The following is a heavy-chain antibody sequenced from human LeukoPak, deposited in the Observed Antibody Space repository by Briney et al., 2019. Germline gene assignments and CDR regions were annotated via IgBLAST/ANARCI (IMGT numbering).Heavy chain of an antibody. D-gene: IGHD3-3*01. J-gene: IGHJ4*02. CDR3: AKGPGYYDFWSGYSGQTYFDY. V-gene: IGHV3-30*18. CDR2: IAYHGNTE. Sequence: PGGSLRLSCAVSGFTISSHGMHWVRQAPGKGPEWVAMIAYHGNTEYYGDSVKGRFTISRDNSKNTLYLQMNSLRAEDTAVYYCAKGPGYYDFWSGYSGQTYFDYWGQGTLVTVSS. CDR1: GFTISSHG.